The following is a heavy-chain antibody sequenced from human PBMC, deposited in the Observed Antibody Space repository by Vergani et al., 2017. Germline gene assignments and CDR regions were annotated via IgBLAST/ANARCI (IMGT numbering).Heavy chain of an antibody. CDR2: INPTTGNP. CDR1: GYSFNNYA. V-gene: IGHV7-4-1*01. Sequence: QAQLVQSGSELKKPGASVKVSCKASGYSFNNYAIHWVRQAPGQGLEWMGWINPTTGNPTYARAFTGRVVFSLDTSISTAYLQIGSLTAEDTDVYFCARAKRGRLAVGATDSWGQGTLLTGSS. J-gene: IGHJ4*02. CDR3: ARAKRGRLAVGATDS. D-gene: IGHD6-19*01.